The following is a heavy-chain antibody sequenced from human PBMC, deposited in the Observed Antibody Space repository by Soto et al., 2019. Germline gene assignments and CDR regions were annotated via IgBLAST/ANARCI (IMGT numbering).Heavy chain of an antibody. CDR2: ISWDTKTI. CDR3: AKAGGGLMGYYYGMDV. D-gene: IGHD3-10*01. CDR1: GFSFDDHA. V-gene: IGHV3-9*01. Sequence: EVQLVESGGGLVQPGRSLRLSCAPSGFSFDDHAMHWVRQAPGKGLEWVSGISWDTKTIGYADSVKGRFTISRDNAKNSLYLQMISLRPEDTALYYCAKAGGGLMGYYYGMDVWGQGNTVTVSS. J-gene: IGHJ6*02.